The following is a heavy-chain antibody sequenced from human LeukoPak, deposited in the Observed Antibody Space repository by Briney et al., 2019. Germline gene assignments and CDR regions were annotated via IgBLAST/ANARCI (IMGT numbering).Heavy chain of an antibody. J-gene: IGHJ4*02. CDR3: ARGLGLRFLEWFRSRSYYFDY. CDR2: MNPNSGNT. CDR1: GYTFTSYD. D-gene: IGHD3-3*01. V-gene: IGHV1-8*01. Sequence: GASVKVSCKASGYTFTSYDINWVRQATGQGLEWMGWMNPNSGNTGYAQKFQGRVTMTRNTSISTAYMELSSLRSEDTAVYYCARGLGLRFLEWFRSRSYYFDYWGQGTLVTVSS.